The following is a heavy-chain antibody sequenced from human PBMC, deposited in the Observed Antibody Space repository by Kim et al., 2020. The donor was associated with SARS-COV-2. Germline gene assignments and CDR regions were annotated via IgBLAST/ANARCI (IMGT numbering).Heavy chain of an antibody. CDR2: IYWDDDK. CDR3: AHSLVPIPYFDY. V-gene: IGHV2-5*02. J-gene: IGHJ4*02. Sequence: QPPGKALAWLALIYWDDDKRYSPSLKSRLTITKDTSKNQVVLTMTNMDPVDTATYYCAHSLVPIPYFDYWGQGTLVTVSS. D-gene: IGHD2-2*02.